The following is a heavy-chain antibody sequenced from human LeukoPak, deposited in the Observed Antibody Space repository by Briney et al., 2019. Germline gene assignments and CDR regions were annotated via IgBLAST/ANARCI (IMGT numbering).Heavy chain of an antibody. CDR1: GYSFTDYW. CDR3: AASYGSGSYYNSYYYYYGMDV. V-gene: IGHV5-51*01. CDR2: IYPGDSDT. J-gene: IGHJ6*02. Sequence: GESLKISCKGSGYSFTDYWIGWVRRMPGKGLEWMGIIYPGDSDTRYSPSFQGQVTISADKSISTAYLQWSSLKASDTAMYYCAASYGSGSYYNSYYYYYGMDVWGQGTTVTVSS. D-gene: IGHD3-10*01.